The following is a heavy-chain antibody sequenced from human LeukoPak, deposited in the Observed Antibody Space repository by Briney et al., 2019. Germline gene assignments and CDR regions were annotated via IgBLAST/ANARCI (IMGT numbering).Heavy chain of an antibody. J-gene: IGHJ4*02. CDR2: IYSGGST. D-gene: IGHD6-19*01. V-gene: IGHV3-53*01. Sequence: GGSLRLSCAASGFTVSSNYMSWVRQAPGKGLEWVSVIYSGGSTYYADSVKGRFTISRDNSKNTLYLQMNSLRAEGTAVYYCASSYSSGWYRDWGQGTLVTVSS. CDR1: GFTVSSNY. CDR3: ASSYSSGWYRD.